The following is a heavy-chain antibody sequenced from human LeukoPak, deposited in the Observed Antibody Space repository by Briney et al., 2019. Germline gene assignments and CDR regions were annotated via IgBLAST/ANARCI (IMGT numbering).Heavy chain of an antibody. CDR2: INPDTGNI. CDR3: VRRTPQYCTSSACYADH. Sequence: ASVKVSCKSSGYSFTGYYIQWIRQAPGQGLEWMGWINPDTGNINYAQQFQGRVTLTRNTSITTVYMELSSLTSDDTAIYFCVRRTPQYCTSSACYADHWGQGTLITVSS. J-gene: IGHJ4*02. D-gene: IGHD2-8*01. V-gene: IGHV1-2*02. CDR1: GYSFTGYY.